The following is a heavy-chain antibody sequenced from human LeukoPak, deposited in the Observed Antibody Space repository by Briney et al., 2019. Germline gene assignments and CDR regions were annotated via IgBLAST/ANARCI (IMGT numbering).Heavy chain of an antibody. Sequence: PSETLSLTCTVSGGSISSSSCYWGWIRQPPGKGLEWIGSIYYSGSTYYNPSLKSRVTISVETSKNQVSLKLSSVTAADTAVYYCARQGAGGRAFDIWGQGTMVTVSS. CDR1: GGSISSSSCY. J-gene: IGHJ3*02. CDR3: ARQGAGGRAFDI. CDR2: IYYSGST. D-gene: IGHD6-19*01. V-gene: IGHV4-39*01.